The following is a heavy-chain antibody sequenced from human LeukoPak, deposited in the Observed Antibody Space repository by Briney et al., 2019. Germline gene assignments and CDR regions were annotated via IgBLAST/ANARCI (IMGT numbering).Heavy chain of an antibody. CDR3: ARRYYDFWSGYSLDY. Sequence: GGSLRLSCAASGFTLSSYWMSWVRQAPGKGLEWVANIKQDGSEKYYVDSVKGRFTISRDNAKNSLYLQMNSLRAEDTAVYYCARRYYDFWSGYSLDYWGQGTLVTVSS. J-gene: IGHJ4*02. CDR1: GFTLSSYW. V-gene: IGHV3-7*01. CDR2: IKQDGSEK. D-gene: IGHD3-3*01.